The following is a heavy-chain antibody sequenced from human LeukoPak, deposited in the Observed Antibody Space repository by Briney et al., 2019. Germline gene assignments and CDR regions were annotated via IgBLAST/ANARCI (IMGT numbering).Heavy chain of an antibody. D-gene: IGHD6-19*01. V-gene: IGHV3-23*01. Sequence: PGGSLRLSCAASGFTFSSYAMTWVRQAPGKGLEWVSSISDSGVNTYYADSVRGRFTISRDNYKNTMYLHMNSLRAEDTAIYYCAKDGVWQSYYFDYWGQGTLVNGAS. CDR3: AKDGVWQSYYFDY. J-gene: IGHJ4*02. CDR1: GFTFSSYA. CDR2: ISDSGVNT.